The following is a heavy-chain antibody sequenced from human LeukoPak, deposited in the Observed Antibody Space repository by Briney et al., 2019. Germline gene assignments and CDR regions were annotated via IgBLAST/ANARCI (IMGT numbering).Heavy chain of an antibody. CDR2: INPNSGGT. D-gene: IGHD3-9*01. J-gene: IGHJ6*02. V-gene: IGHV1-2*04. CDR1: GYTFTSYD. CDR3: AREYYDIPYYYYGMDV. Sequence: GASVKVSCKASGYTFTSYDINWVRQATGQGLEWMGWINPNSGGTNYAQKFQGWVTMTRDTSISTAYMELSRLRSDDTAVYYCAREYYDIPYYYYGMDVWGQGTTVTVSS.